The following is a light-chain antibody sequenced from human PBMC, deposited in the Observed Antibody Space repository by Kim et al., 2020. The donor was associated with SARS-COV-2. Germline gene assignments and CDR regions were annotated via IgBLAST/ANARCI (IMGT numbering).Light chain of an antibody. CDR2: DVI. V-gene: IGLV2-11*01. CDR1: NSDIGDYNY. J-gene: IGLJ3*02. Sequence: GHSVTISCAGTNSDIGDYNYVAWYQQLPGKAPNLMIYDVIKRPSGVPDRFSGSKSGNTASLTISGLLPEDEADYYCCSYAGSYTWVFGGGTQLTVL. CDR3: CSYAGSYTWV.